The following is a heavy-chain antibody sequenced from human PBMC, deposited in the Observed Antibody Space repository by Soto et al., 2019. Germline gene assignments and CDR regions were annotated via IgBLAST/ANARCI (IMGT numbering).Heavy chain of an antibody. CDR2: ISAYNGNT. Sequence: ASVKVSCEASGYTFTSYGISWVRQAPGQGLEWMGWISAYNGNTNYAQKLQGRVTMTTDTSTSTAYMELRSLRSDDTAVYYCARARYYYDSSGYWLGAFDIWGQGTMVTVS. J-gene: IGHJ3*02. CDR1: GYTFTSYG. D-gene: IGHD3-22*01. CDR3: ARARYYYDSSGYWLGAFDI. V-gene: IGHV1-18*01.